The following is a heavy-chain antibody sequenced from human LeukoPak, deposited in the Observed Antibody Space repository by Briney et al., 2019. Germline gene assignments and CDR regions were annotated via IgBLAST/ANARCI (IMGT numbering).Heavy chain of an antibody. J-gene: IGHJ5*02. CDR1: GGSFSSYY. D-gene: IGHD4/OR15-4a*01. V-gene: IGHV4-59*01. CDR2: VYYSGST. CDR3: ARVVEFQVLSFDP. Sequence: NPSETLSLTCNVSGGSFSSYYWTWIRQPPGKGLEWIGNVYYSGSTNYKSSLKSRVSISVDRSKNQFSLELRSVTPADTAVYYCARVVEFQVLSFDPWGQGTLVTVSS.